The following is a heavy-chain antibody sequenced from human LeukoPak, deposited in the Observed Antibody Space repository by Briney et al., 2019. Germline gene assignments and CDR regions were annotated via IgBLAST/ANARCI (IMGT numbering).Heavy chain of an antibody. CDR1: GVSIRNGNYY. V-gene: IGHV4-30-4*01. J-gene: IGHJ4*02. CDR2: IYFSGST. CDR3: ARDRNSGYEFDY. Sequence: PSETLSLTCTASGVSIRNGNYYWSWLRQPPGKGLEWIGNIYFSGSTDYNPSLRSRVSISVDMSKNQFSLNLNSVTAADTAVYYRARDRNSGYEFDYWGQGTLVTVSS. D-gene: IGHD5-12*01.